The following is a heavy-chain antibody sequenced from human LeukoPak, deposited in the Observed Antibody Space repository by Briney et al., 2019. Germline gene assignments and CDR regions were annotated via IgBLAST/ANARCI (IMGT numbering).Heavy chain of an antibody. V-gene: IGHV3-30*18. CDR2: ISYDGSNK. Sequence: GGSLRLSCAASGFTFSSYGMHWVRQAPGKGLEWVAVISYDGSNKYYADSVKGRFTISRDNSKNTLYLQMNSLRAEDTAVYYCAKGRYSSSWFGRSYYFDYWGQGTLVTVSS. CDR1: GFTFSSYG. CDR3: AKGRYSSSWFGRSYYFDY. J-gene: IGHJ4*02. D-gene: IGHD6-13*01.